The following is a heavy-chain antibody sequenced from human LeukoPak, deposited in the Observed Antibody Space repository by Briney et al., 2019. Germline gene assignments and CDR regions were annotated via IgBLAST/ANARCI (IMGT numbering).Heavy chain of an antibody. V-gene: IGHV5-51*07. J-gene: IGHJ5*02. Sequence: GESLKISCKGSGYSFTNYWLGWVHQMPGKGLEWMGIIYPGDSDNSYSLYFQGQVTISADKSISTAYLQWSSLKASDTAMYYCARLDLDQLSGGFDPWGQGTLVTVSS. CDR1: GYSFTNYW. CDR3: ARLDLDQLSGGFDP. CDR2: IYPGDSDN. D-gene: IGHD2-2*01.